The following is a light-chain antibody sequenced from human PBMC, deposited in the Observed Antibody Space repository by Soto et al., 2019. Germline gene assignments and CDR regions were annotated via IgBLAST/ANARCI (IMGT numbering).Light chain of an antibody. Sequence: EIVLTQSPGTLSLSPGERATLSCSASQSVSSSYFAWYQQKPGQAPRLLIYGASRRATGIPARFSGSGSGTDFTLTISRLEPEDFSVYYCQQYGSRPTTFGQVTKVEIK. CDR2: GAS. CDR1: QSVSSSY. CDR3: QQYGSRPTT. J-gene: IGKJ1*01. V-gene: IGKV3-20*01.